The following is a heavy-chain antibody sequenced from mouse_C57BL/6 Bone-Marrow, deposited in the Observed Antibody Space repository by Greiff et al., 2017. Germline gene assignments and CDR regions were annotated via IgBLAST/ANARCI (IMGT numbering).Heavy chain of an antibody. J-gene: IGHJ2*01. CDR3: TPSDY. CDR1: GFNFNGDS. V-gene: IGHV14-4*01. CDR2: IYPGSGDT. Sequence: EVQLQQSGAELVRPGASVKLSCTASGFNFNGDSMHWVKQRPEQGLEWIGWIYPGSGDTEYASKFQGKATITADTSSNTAYLQLSCLTSEDTAVYYCTPSDYWGQGTTLTVSS.